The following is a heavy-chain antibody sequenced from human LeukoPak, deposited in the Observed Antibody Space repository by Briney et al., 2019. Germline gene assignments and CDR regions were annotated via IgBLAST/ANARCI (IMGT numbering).Heavy chain of an antibody. V-gene: IGHV3-30*03. Sequence: RSLRLSCAASGFTFSSYGMHWVRQAPGKGLEWVAVISYDGSNKYYADSVKGRFTISRDNSKNTLYLQMNSLRAEDTAVYYCARVADVGDYSSYYYYYMDVWGKGTTVTVSS. CDR3: ARVADVGDYSSYYYYYMDV. CDR2: ISYDGSNK. D-gene: IGHD4-11*01. J-gene: IGHJ6*03. CDR1: GFTFSSYG.